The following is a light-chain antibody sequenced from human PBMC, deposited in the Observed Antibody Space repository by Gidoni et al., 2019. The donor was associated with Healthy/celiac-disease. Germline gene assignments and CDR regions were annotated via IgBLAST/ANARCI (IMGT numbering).Light chain of an antibody. J-gene: IGKJ1*01. CDR1: QSVLYSSNNKNY. CDR2: WAS. Sequence: DIVLTQSPASLAVSLGDRATINCKSSQSVLYSSNNKNYLAWYQQKPGQPPKLLIYWASTRESGVPDRFSGSGSGTDFTLTISSLQAEDVAVYYCQQYYSTPPWTFGQGTKVEIK. CDR3: QQYYSTPPWT. V-gene: IGKV4-1*01.